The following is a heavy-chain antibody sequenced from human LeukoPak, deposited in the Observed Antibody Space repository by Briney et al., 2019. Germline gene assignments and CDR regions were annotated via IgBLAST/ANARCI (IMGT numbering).Heavy chain of an antibody. D-gene: IGHD2-2*01. CDR2: ISTSSSYI. V-gene: IGHV3-21*01. Sequence: PGGSLRLSCAASGFTFNRYNMNWVRRAPGKGLEWVSSISTSSSYIYYADSVRGRFTISRDNAKNSLYLQMNSLRAEDMAVYSCARGADGVSSSSLGWFDPWGEGSLVTVS. CDR1: GFTFNRYN. J-gene: IGHJ5*02. CDR3: ARGADGVSSSSLGWFDP.